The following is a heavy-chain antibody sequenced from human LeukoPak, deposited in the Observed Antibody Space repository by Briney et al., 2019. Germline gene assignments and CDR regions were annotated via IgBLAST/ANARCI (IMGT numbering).Heavy chain of an antibody. J-gene: IGHJ4*02. D-gene: IGHD3-22*01. CDR2: ISSSSSYI. V-gene: IGHV3-21*01. Sequence: GGSLRLSCVASGFTFSSYSINWVRQAPGKGLEWVSSISSSSSYIYYADSVKGRFIISRDNAKSSLYLQMNSLRAEDTAVYYCARDRTYYDSSGYYSDYFDYWGQGTLVTVSS. CDR1: GFTFSSYS. CDR3: ARDRTYYDSSGYYSDYFDY.